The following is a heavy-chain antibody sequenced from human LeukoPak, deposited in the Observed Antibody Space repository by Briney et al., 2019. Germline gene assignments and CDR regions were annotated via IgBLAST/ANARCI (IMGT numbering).Heavy chain of an antibody. CDR2: INPDGSGK. CDR1: GFAFSSNW. J-gene: IGHJ6*02. Sequence: GGSLRLSCAASGFAFSSNWMSWVRQAPGRGLELVANINPDGSGKYCMDSVKGRCAISRDNARSSLDLQLNSLRAEDTAVYYCASTGLDSGYDYYYYGMDVWGQGTTVTVSS. D-gene: IGHD5-12*01. CDR3: ASTGLDSGYDYYYYGMDV. V-gene: IGHV3-7*01.